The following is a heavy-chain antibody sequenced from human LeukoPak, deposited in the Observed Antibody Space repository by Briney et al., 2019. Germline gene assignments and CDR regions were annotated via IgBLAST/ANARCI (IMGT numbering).Heavy chain of an antibody. CDR2: INPNSGGT. V-gene: IGHV1-2*02. D-gene: IGHD3-10*01. J-gene: IGHJ4*02. Sequence: GASVTASCKASRYTLTGYYMHWVRQAPGQGLEWMGWINPNSGGTNYAQKFQGRVTMTRDTSISTAYMELSRLRSDDTAVYYCARSPALLWFGELHPYYFDYWGQGTLVTVSS. CDR3: ARSPALLWFGELHPYYFDY. CDR1: RYTLTGYY.